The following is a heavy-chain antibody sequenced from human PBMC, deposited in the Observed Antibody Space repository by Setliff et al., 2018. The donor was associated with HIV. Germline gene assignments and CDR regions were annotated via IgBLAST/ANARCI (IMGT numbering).Heavy chain of an antibody. CDR2: IISIFHTT. CDR1: GGTFRKYA. CDR3: ATRPVAGNVWKAHYYGMDV. V-gene: IGHV1-69*13. Sequence: ASVKVSCKASGGTFRKYAISWVRQAPGQGLEWMGGIISIFHTTNYARKFQGRVTITADEFTTTAYMELGSLTPEDTAIYFCATRPVAGNVWKAHYYGMDVWGQGTTVTVSS. D-gene: IGHD6-19*01. J-gene: IGHJ6*02.